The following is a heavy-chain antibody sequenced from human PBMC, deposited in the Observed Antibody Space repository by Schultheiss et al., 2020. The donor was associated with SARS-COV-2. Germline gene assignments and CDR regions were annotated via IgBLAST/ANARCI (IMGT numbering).Heavy chain of an antibody. V-gene: IGHV1-69*06. CDR3: AIGDYYDSSGYYYVGYYYGMDV. CDR1: GGTFSSYA. D-gene: IGHD3-22*01. CDR2: VIPIFGTA. Sequence: KISCKASGGTFSSYAISWVRQAPGQGLEWMGGVIPIFGTANYAQKFQGRVTITADKSTSTAYMELSSLRSEDTAVYYCAIGDYYDSSGYYYVGYYYGMDVWGQGTTVTVSS. J-gene: IGHJ6*02.